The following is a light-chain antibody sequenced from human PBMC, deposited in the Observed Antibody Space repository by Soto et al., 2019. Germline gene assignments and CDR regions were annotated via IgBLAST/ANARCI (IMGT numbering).Light chain of an antibody. J-gene: IGLJ2*01. CDR3: QTWGTGLVG. CDR1: SGHSSYA. V-gene: IGLV4-69*01. CDR2: LNSDGSH. Sequence: QSVLTQSPSASASLGASVKLTCTLSSGHSSYAIAWHQRQAEKGPRYLMKLNSDGSHRKGDGIPDRFSGSSSGAERYLTISSLQSEDEGDYYCQTWGTGLVGFGGGTKLTVL.